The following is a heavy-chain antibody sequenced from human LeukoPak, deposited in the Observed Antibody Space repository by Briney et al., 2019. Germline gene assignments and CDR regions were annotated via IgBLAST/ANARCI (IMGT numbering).Heavy chain of an antibody. CDR2: ISNTGGST. Sequence: GGSLRLSCAASGFTFTSYGMRWVRQAPGKGLEWVSSISNTGGSTYYADSVKGRFTISRDNSKNTLYLQMNSLRAEDTAVYYCAKGPSISGTYHFDYWGQGTLVTVSS. CDR1: GFTFTSYG. CDR3: AKGPSISGTYHFDY. J-gene: IGHJ4*02. D-gene: IGHD3-10*01. V-gene: IGHV3-23*01.